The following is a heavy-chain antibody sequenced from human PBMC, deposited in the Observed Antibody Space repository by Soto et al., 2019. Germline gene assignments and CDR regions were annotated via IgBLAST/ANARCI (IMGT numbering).Heavy chain of an antibody. CDR1: GGSIHNSHSF. J-gene: IGHJ5*02. CDR3: ARGLRGSSWYRWFDP. CDR2: VYYSGGA. D-gene: IGHD6-13*01. Sequence: PSETLSLTCAVSGGSIHNSHSFWGWIRQPPGKGLEFIGSVYYSGGAYYNPSLESRVTVSVDPSKNQFSLRLNSVTAADTAVYYCARGLRGSSWYRWFDPWGQGTLVTVSS. V-gene: IGHV4-39*01.